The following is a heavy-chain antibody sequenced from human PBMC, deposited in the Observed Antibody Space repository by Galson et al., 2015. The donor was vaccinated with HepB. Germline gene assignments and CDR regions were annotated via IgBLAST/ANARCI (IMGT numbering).Heavy chain of an antibody. D-gene: IGHD3-3*01. J-gene: IGHJ6*02. Sequence: SLRLSCAASGFIFTHYGMHWVRQAPGKGLEWAAVIWYDGSKKYYADSVKGRFTISRDNSKNTLYLQMNSLRAEDTAVYYCARGLIWSGPPYHYGLAVWGQGTTVTVSS. V-gene: IGHV3-33*01. CDR1: GFIFTHYG. CDR2: IWYDGSKK. CDR3: ARGLIWSGPPYHYGLAV.